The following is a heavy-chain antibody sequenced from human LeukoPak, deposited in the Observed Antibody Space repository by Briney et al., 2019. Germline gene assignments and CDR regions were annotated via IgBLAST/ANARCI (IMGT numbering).Heavy chain of an antibody. CDR2: ISGSGGST. CDR1: GFTFSSYA. CDR3: AKPTLTHSSKTPFDY. D-gene: IGHD4-11*01. V-gene: IGHV3-23*01. J-gene: IGHJ4*02. Sequence: GGSLRLSCAASGFTFSSYAMSWFRQAPGKGLEWVSAISGSGGSTYYADSVKGRFTISRDNSKNTLSLQMNSLRAEDTAVYYCAKPTLTHSSKTPFDYWGQGTLVTVSS.